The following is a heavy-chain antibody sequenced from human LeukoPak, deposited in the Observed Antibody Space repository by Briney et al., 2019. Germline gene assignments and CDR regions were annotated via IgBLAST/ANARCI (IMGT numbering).Heavy chain of an antibody. D-gene: IGHD4-17*01. V-gene: IGHV3-30*04. J-gene: IGHJ6*03. CDR3: AKNRGDYTFGAPNYYYYYYMDV. CDR2: ISYDGSNK. CDR1: GFTFSSYA. Sequence: PGRSLRLSCAASGFTFSSYAMHWVRQAPGKGLEWVAVISYDGSNKYYADSVKGRFTISRDNSKNTLYLQMNSLRAEDTAVYYCAKNRGDYTFGAPNYYYYYYMDVWGKGTTATISS.